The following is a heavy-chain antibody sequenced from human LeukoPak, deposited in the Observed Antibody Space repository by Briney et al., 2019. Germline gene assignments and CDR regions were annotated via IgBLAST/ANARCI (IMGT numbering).Heavy chain of an antibody. D-gene: IGHD3-3*01. J-gene: IGHJ4*02. CDR1: LFTFRKAS. Sequence: GGALRLSCASSLFTFRKASMSWVRPAPGKGLDGVGLFKSKTDGGTTEYAALVKGSFTISREDSKNTLYLQMNSRKTEDTAVYYCTTTYCDFWSGYQDHYWGQGTLVTVSS. CDR3: TTTYCDFWSGYQDHY. CDR2: FKSKTDGGTT. V-gene: IGHV3-15*01.